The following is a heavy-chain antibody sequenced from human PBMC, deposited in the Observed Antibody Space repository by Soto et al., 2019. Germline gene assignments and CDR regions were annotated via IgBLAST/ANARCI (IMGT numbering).Heavy chain of an antibody. CDR2: ISSSSSYI. CDR1: GFTFISYS. V-gene: IGHV3-21*01. CDR3: ARGKISPYDSSDY. D-gene: IGHD3-22*01. Sequence: WGSLSLACAASGFTFISYSINFLRHSPLKWLEWVSSISSSSSYIYYADSVKGRFTISRDNAKNSLYLQMNILRAEDTAVYYCARGKISPYDSSDYWGQGTLVTVSS. J-gene: IGHJ4*01.